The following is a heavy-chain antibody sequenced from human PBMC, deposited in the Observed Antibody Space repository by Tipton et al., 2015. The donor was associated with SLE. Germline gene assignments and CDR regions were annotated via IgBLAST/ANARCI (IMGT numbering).Heavy chain of an antibody. CDR2: VHHSRGT. D-gene: IGHD3-22*01. CDR3: ARAVHDSSGTPFDS. J-gene: IGHJ4*02. Sequence: TLSLTCTVSGVSVSSHYWSWIRQSPGKGLGWIGFVHHSRGTNYNPSLKSRVSISVDRSKNQFSLKLNSVTAADTAVYYCARAVHDSSGTPFDSWGQGAQVTVSS. V-gene: IGHV4-59*02. CDR1: GVSVSSHY.